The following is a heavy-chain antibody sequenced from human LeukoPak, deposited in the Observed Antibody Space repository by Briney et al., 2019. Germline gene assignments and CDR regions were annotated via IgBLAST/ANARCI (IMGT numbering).Heavy chain of an antibody. CDR2: IYYTGRT. D-gene: IGHD2-2*01. CDR1: GASISDYY. V-gene: IGHV4-59*08. Sequence: SETLSLTCTVSGASISDYYWSWIRQPPGKGLEWFGYIYYTGRTKYNPSLESRVTISIDTPKNHLYLKLSSVTAADTAMYYCARHSRAYCSTSGTFEYWGQGTLVTVSS. J-gene: IGHJ4*02. CDR3: ARHSRAYCSTSGTFEY.